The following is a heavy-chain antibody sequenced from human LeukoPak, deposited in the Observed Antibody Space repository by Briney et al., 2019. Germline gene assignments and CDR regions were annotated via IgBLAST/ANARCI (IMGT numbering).Heavy chain of an antibody. Sequence: ASVKVSCKASGGTFSSYAISWVRQAPGQGLEWMGGIIPIFGTANYAQKFQGRVTITTGESTSTAYMELSSLRSEDTAVYYCASGGDIVVVPAADYYYYMDVWGKGTTATVSS. V-gene: IGHV1-69*05. J-gene: IGHJ6*03. CDR1: GGTFSSYA. CDR3: ASGGDIVVVPAADYYYYMDV. CDR2: IIPIFGTA. D-gene: IGHD2-2*01.